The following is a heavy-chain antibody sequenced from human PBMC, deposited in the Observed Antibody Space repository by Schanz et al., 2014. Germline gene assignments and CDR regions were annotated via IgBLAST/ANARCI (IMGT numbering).Heavy chain of an antibody. V-gene: IGHV3-74*01. CDR2: IDRDGSRT. CDR3: AKCIGWYGRCAFDI. CDR1: TFTFSSYW. D-gene: IGHD6-19*01. Sequence: EVQLVESGGGLVQPGGSLRLSCAASTFTFSSYWMHWVRQAPGKGLVWVSRIDRDGSRTNYADSVKGRFTISRDNSKNTLYLQMNSLIAEDTAVYYCAKCIGWYGRCAFDIWGQGTMVTVSS. J-gene: IGHJ3*02.